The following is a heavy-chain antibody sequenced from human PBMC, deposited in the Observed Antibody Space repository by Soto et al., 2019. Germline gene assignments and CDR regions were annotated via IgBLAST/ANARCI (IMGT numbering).Heavy chain of an antibody. CDR3: ARDPAIVVVTAKAFDI. CDR1: VFTFSSYS. V-gene: IGHV3-21*01. CDR2: ISSSSSYI. Sequence: EVQLVESGGGLVKPGGSLRLSCAASVFTFSSYSMNWVRQAPGKGLEWVSSISSSSSYIYYADSVKGRFTISRDNAKNSLYLQMNSLRAEDTAVYYCARDPAIVVVTAKAFDIWGQGTMVTVSS. D-gene: IGHD2-21*02. J-gene: IGHJ3*02.